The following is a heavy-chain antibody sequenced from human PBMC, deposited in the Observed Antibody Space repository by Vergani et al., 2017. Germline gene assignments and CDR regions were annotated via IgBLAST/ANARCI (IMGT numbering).Heavy chain of an antibody. CDR1: GFTFSGSA. CDR2: IRSKANSYAT. Sequence: EVQLVESGGGLVQPGGSLKHSCAASGFTFSGSAMHWVRQASGKGLEWVGRIRSKANSYATAYAASVKGRFTISRDDSKNTAYLQMNSLKTEDTAVYYCTRQEWELLFDYWGQGTLVTVSS. V-gene: IGHV3-73*02. CDR3: TRQEWELLFDY. D-gene: IGHD1-26*01. J-gene: IGHJ4*02.